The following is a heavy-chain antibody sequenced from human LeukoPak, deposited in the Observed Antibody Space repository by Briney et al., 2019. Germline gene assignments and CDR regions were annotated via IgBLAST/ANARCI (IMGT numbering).Heavy chain of an antibody. D-gene: IGHD3-22*01. V-gene: IGHV3-9*01. Sequence: HTGGSLRLSCAASGFTFDDYAMHWVRQAPGKGLEWVSGISWNSGSIGYADSVKGRFTISRDNAKNSLYLQMNSLRAEDTALYYCAKGGPSDYYYDSSDAFDIWGQGTMVTVSS. CDR1: GFTFDDYA. J-gene: IGHJ3*02. CDR3: AKGGPSDYYYDSSDAFDI. CDR2: ISWNSGSI.